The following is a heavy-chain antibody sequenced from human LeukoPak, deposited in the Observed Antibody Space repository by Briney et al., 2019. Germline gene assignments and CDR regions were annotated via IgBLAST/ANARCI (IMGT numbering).Heavy chain of an antibody. CDR3: ARETMYYGSGSYLDY. Sequence: SETLSLTCAVYGGSFSGYYWSWIRQPPGKGLEWIGEINHSGSTNYNPSLKSRVTISVDTSKNQFSLKLSSVTAADTAVYYCARETMYYGSGSYLDYWGQGTLVTVSS. J-gene: IGHJ4*02. D-gene: IGHD3-10*01. CDR1: GGSFSGYY. V-gene: IGHV4-34*01. CDR2: INHSGST.